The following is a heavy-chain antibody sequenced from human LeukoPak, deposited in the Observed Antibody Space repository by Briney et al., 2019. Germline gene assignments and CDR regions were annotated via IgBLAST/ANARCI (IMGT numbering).Heavy chain of an antibody. V-gene: IGHV3-64D*09. Sequence: QPGGSLRLSCSASGLTCTNSPMQWLRQAPGKGLEYVSAITGDGSNTYYTDSEKGRFTISRDNSKNTLYLQMSSLRSEDTAVYYCGKRGPGNCYTHWGQGTLVTVSS. J-gene: IGHJ4*02. CDR2: ITGDGSNT. CDR1: GLTCTNSP. D-gene: IGHD3-10*01. CDR3: GKRGPGNCYTH.